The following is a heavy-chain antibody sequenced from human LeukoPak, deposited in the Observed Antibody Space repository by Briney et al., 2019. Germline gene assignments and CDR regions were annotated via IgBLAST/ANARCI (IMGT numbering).Heavy chain of an antibody. CDR2: INPNSGGT. V-gene: IGHV1-2*02. J-gene: IGHJ4*02. CDR1: GYTVTGYY. Sequence: ASVKVSCKASGYTVTGYYMHWVRQAPGQGLEWMGWINPNSGGTNYAQKFQGRVTMTRDTSISTAYMELSRLRSDDTAVYYCARGYSGYDADFDYWGQGTLVTVSS. CDR3: ARGYSGYDADFDY. D-gene: IGHD5-12*01.